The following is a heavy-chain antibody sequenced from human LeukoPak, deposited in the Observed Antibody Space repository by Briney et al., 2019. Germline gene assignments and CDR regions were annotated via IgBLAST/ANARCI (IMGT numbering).Heavy chain of an antibody. CDR1: GYTFTGYY. CDR2: INPNSGGT. D-gene: IGHD3-22*01. J-gene: IGHJ6*03. Sequence: ASVKVSCKASGYTFTGYYMHWVRQAPGQGLEWMGRINPNSGGTNYAQKFQGRVTMTWDTSISTAYMELSRLRSDDTAVYYCARVSSGYSRQYYYYMDVWGKGTTVTVSS. CDR3: ARVSSGYSRQYYYYMDV. V-gene: IGHV1-2*06.